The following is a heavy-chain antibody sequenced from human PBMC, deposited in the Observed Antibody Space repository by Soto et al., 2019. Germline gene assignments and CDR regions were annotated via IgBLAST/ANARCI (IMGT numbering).Heavy chain of an antibody. CDR1: GGSISSYY. Sequence: SETLSLTCTVSGGSISSYYWRWIRQPPGKGLEWIGYIYYSGSTNYNPSLKSRVTISVDTSKNQFSLKLSSVTAADTAVYYCARLLGWDFDYWGQGTLVTVSS. D-gene: IGHD6-19*01. J-gene: IGHJ4*02. V-gene: IGHV4-59*01. CDR2: IYYSGST. CDR3: ARLLGWDFDY.